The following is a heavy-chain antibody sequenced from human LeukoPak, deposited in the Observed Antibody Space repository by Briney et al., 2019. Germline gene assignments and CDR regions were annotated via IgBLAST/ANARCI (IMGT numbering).Heavy chain of an antibody. D-gene: IGHD3-10*01. J-gene: IGHJ6*02. CDR3: ARAWFGELSRYYYYYGMDV. Sequence: ASVKVSCKSSGYTFTSYGISWVRQAPGQGLEWMGWISAYNGNTNYAQKLQGRVTMTTDTSASTAYMELRSLRSDDTAVYYCARAWFGELSRYYYYYGMDVWGQGTTVTVSS. V-gene: IGHV1-18*01. CDR1: GYTFTSYG. CDR2: ISAYNGNT.